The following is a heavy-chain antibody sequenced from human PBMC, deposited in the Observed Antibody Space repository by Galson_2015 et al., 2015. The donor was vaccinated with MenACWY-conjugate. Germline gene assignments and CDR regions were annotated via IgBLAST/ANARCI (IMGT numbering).Heavy chain of an antibody. J-gene: IGHJ4*02. CDR2: IVVGSGNT. D-gene: IGHD5-24*01. V-gene: IGHV1-58*01. Sequence: SVKVSCKASGFTFTSSAVQWVRQARGQRLEWIGWIVVGSGNTNYAQKFQERVTITRDMSTSTAYMELSSLRSEDTAVYYCAAVRSRGLQLGYFDYWGQGTLVTVSS. CDR3: AAVRSRGLQLGYFDY. CDR1: GFTFTSSA.